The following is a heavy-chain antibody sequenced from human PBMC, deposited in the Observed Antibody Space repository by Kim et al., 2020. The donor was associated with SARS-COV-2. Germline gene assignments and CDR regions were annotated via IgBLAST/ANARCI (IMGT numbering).Heavy chain of an antibody. Sequence: KGRFTISRDNSKNTLYRQMNSLRAEDTAVYYCASPAVRQGCSGGSCYSGYWGQGTLVTVSS. D-gene: IGHD2-15*01. CDR3: ASPAVRQGCSGGSCYSGY. V-gene: IGHV3-30*07. J-gene: IGHJ4*02.